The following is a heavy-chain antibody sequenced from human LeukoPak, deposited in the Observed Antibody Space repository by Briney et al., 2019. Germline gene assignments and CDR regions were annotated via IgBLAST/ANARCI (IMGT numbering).Heavy chain of an antibody. D-gene: IGHD3-22*01. V-gene: IGHV3-30-3*01. CDR2: ISYDGSNK. CDR3: ARDTDYYDSSGYYYGAFDI. CDR1: GFTFSSYA. J-gene: IGHJ3*02. Sequence: GRSLRLSCAASGFTFSSYAMHWVRQAPGKGLEWVAVISYDGSNKYYADSVKGRFTISRDNSKNTLYLQMNSLRAKDTAVYYCARDTDYYDSSGYYYGAFDIWGQGTMVTVSS.